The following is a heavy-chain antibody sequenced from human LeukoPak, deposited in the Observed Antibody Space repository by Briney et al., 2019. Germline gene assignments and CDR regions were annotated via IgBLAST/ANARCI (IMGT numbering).Heavy chain of an antibody. Sequence: GGSLRLSCAASGFSFSNYAMNWVRQAPGKGLEWVSSIGGSGDSTYYADSVKGRFTISRDNTKNTLLLQMNRMRADDPAVYYCAKDRAPSGTYGFDYWGQGTLVTVSS. J-gene: IGHJ4*02. D-gene: IGHD1-26*01. CDR3: AKDRAPSGTYGFDY. V-gene: IGHV3-23*01. CDR2: IGGSGDST. CDR1: GFSFSNYA.